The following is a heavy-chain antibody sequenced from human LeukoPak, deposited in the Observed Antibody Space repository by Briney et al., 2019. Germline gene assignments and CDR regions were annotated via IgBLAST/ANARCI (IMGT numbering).Heavy chain of an antibody. Sequence: GGSLRLSCAASEFTFSSYGMHWVRQAPGKGLEWVAFIRYDGSNKYYADSVKGRFTISRDNSKNTLYLQMNSLGAEDTAVYYCAKGVKTYYYGSGSYRWGQGTLVTVSS. J-gene: IGHJ4*02. CDR2: IRYDGSNK. D-gene: IGHD3-10*01. CDR3: AKGVKTYYYGSGSYR. CDR1: EFTFSSYG. V-gene: IGHV3-30*02.